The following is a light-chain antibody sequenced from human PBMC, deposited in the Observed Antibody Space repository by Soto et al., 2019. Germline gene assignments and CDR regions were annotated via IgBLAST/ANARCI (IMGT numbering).Light chain of an antibody. J-gene: IGLJ2*01. Sequence: QSALTQPASVSGSPGQSITISCTGSSSDVGGYKYVSWYQQHPGKAPKLMIFEVSNRPSGVSNPFSGSKSGNTASLTISGLQAEDEGDYYCCSYTGGTTLVCGGGTKLTVL. V-gene: IGLV2-14*01. CDR2: EVS. CDR3: CSYTGGTTLV. CDR1: SSDVGGYKY.